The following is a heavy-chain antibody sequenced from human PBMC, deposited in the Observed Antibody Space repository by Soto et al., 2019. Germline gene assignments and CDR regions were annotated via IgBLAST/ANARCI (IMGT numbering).Heavy chain of an antibody. Sequence: ASVKVSCKASGYTFTSYGISWVRQAPGQGLEWMGWISAYNGNTNYAQKLQGRVTMTTDTSTSTAYMELRSLRSDDTAVYYCARGPESLGYCIGGSCYSGGGEVDYWGQGTLVTVSS. CDR2: ISAYNGNT. CDR1: GYTFTSYG. CDR3: ARGPESLGYCIGGSCYSGGGEVDY. J-gene: IGHJ4*02. V-gene: IGHV1-18*01. D-gene: IGHD2-15*01.